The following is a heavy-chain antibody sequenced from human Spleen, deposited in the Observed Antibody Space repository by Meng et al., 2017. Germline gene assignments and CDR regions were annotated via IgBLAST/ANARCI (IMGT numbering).Heavy chain of an antibody. J-gene: IGHJ4*02. CDR1: GFTFSSYS. D-gene: IGHD5-18*01. CDR3: ARDGWGGYSYGGQLNL. CDR2: ISSSSSYI. Sequence: GESLKTPRAASGFTFSSYSMNWVRQAPGKGLEWVSSISSSSSYIYYADSVKGRFTISRDNSRNTLYLQMNSLRAEDTAVYYCARDGWGGYSYGGQLNLWGQGTLVTVSS. V-gene: IGHV3-21*01.